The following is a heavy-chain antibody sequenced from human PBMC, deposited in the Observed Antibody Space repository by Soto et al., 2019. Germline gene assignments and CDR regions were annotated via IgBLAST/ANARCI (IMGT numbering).Heavy chain of an antibody. V-gene: IGHV3-23*01. Sequence: GGSLRLSCAASGFTFSSYAMSWVRQAPGKGLEWVSAISGSGGSTYYADSVKGRFTISRDNSKNTLYLQMNSLRAEDTAVYYCAKVGYYDSSGYLLAFDIWGQGTMGT. J-gene: IGHJ3*02. CDR1: GFTFSSYA. D-gene: IGHD3-22*01. CDR3: AKVGYYDSSGYLLAFDI. CDR2: ISGSGGST.